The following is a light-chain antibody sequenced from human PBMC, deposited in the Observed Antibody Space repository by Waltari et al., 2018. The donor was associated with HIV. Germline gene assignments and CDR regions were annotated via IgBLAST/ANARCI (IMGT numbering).Light chain of an antibody. CDR1: QNIKTF. V-gene: IGKV1-39*01. Sequence: IQLTQSPSSLSASLGDKVTITCRASQNIKTFLTWYHVRPGKAPRLLIYGVSDLPTGVPSRFIGGGSGTDFTLTINNLQPEDFASYFCQQTYSVSITFGPGTRLEI. CDR2: GVS. J-gene: IGKJ5*01. CDR3: QQTYSVSIT.